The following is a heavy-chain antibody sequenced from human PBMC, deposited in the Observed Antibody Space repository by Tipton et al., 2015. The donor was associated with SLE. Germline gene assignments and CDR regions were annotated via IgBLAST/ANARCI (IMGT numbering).Heavy chain of an antibody. CDR1: GGSISSSSYY. CDR2: IYYSGST. V-gene: IGHV4-39*07. CDR3: ARSLGWLKSFDI. Sequence: TLSLTCTVSGGSISSSSYYWGWIRQPPGKGLEWIGSIYYSGSTNYNPSLKSRVTISVDTSKNQFSLKLSSVTAADTAVYYCARSLGWLKSFDIWGQGTMVTVSS. J-gene: IGHJ3*02. D-gene: IGHD5-24*01.